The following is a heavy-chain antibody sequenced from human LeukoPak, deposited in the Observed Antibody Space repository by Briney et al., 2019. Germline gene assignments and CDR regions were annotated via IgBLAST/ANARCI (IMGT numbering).Heavy chain of an antibody. CDR3: ARDHGSYWYFDL. D-gene: IGHD3-10*01. Sequence: SETLSVTCTVSGGSISSYYWSWIRQPPGKGLEWIGYIYYSGSTNYNPSLKSRVTISVDTSKNQFSLKLSSVTAADTAVYYCARDHGSYWYFDLWGRGTLVTVSS. V-gene: IGHV4-59*01. J-gene: IGHJ2*01. CDR1: GGSISSYY. CDR2: IYYSGST.